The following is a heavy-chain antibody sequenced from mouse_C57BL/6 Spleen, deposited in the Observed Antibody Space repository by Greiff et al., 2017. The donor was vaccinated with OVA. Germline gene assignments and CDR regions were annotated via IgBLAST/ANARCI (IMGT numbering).Heavy chain of an antibody. D-gene: IGHD2-1*01. V-gene: IGHV1-80*01. CDR1: GYAFSSYW. CDR2: IYPGDGDT. CDR3: ARGIYYGNHYAMDY. Sequence: VQLQQSGAELVKPGASVKISCKASGYAFSSYWMNWVKQRPGKGLEWIGQIYPGDGDTNYNGKFKGKATLTADKSSSTAYMQLSSLTSEDSAVYFCARGIYYGNHYAMDYWGQGTSVTVSS. J-gene: IGHJ4*01.